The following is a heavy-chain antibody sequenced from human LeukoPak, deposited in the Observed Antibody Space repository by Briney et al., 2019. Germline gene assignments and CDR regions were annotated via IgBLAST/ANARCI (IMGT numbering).Heavy chain of an antibody. CDR1: GGTFSSYA. CDR3: ARESGLYGSGSRY. CDR2: IIPIFGTT. D-gene: IGHD3-10*01. V-gene: IGHV1-69*13. J-gene: IGHJ4*02. Sequence: GASVKVSCKVSGGTFSSYAVSWVRQAPGQGLEWMGGIIPIFGTTSYAQKFQGRVTITADGSTTTAYMELSSLRSEDTAVYYCARESGLYGSGSRYWGQGTLVTVSS.